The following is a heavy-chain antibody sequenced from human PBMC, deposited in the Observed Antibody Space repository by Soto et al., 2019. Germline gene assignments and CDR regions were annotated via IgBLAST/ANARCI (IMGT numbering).Heavy chain of an antibody. D-gene: IGHD6-19*01. J-gene: IGHJ4*02. CDR3: ARVGSSGWAPDY. V-gene: IGHV4-59*11. Sequence: NPSETLSLTCTFSCGSIIGHYWTWIRQPPGKELEWIGYIFYSGATNYNPSLKSRVTLSVDTSKNQFSLKLRSVTAADTAVYNCARVGSSGWAPDYWGRGTLVTVSS. CDR2: IFYSGAT. CDR1: CGSIIGHY.